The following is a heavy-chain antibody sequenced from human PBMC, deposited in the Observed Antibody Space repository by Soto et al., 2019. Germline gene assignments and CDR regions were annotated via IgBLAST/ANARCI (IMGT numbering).Heavy chain of an antibody. CDR1: GDSISTVDYF. D-gene: IGHD2-15*01. J-gene: IGHJ5*01. Sequence: SETLSLTCSVSGDSISTVDYFWAWIRQPPGQALEYIGYIYKSTTTYYNPSFESRVAISLDTSKGQFSLNVTSVTAADTAVYFCARGRYCLTGRCFPNWFDSWGQGTLVTVSS. CDR3: ARGRYCLTGRCFPNWFDS. V-gene: IGHV4-30-4*01. CDR2: IYKSTTT.